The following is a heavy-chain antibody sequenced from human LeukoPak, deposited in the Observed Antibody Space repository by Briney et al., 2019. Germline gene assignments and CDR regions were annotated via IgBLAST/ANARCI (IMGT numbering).Heavy chain of an antibody. CDR2: ISSNGDNT. Sequence: PGGSLRRSCSSSGFTFSSYPMHRVRQAPGKGLEYVSTISSNGDNTYYADSVKGRFTISRDNSKNTLYVQMSSLRAEDTAVYYCVKSTQYNISPGDYWGQGTLVTVSS. CDR3: VKSTQYNISPGDY. V-gene: IGHV3-64*05. J-gene: IGHJ4*02. CDR1: GFTFSSYP. D-gene: IGHD6-13*01.